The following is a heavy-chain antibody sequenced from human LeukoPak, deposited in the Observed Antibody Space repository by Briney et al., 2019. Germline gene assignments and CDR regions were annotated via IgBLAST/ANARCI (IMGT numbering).Heavy chain of an antibody. V-gene: IGHV4-34*01. CDR1: GGSFSGYY. CDR3: AAGSMTTVTTKAATDYYYYMDV. CDR2: INHSGST. J-gene: IGHJ6*03. D-gene: IGHD4-11*01. Sequence: PSETLSLTCAVYGGSFSGYYWSWIRQPPGKGLEWIGEINHSGSTNYNPSLKSRVTISVGTSKNQFSLKLSSVTAADTAVYYCAAGSMTTVTTKAATDYYYYMDVWGKGTTVTVSS.